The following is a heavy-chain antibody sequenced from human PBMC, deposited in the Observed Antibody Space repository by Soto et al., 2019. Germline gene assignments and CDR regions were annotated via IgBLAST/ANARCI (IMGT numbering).Heavy chain of an antibody. CDR2: IKSRADGGTT. D-gene: IGHD6-19*01. CDR1: GFIFSNAW. Sequence: EVQLVESGGELVKPGESLRLSCVASGFIFSNAWMHWVRQAPGKGLEWVGRIKSRADGGTTDHAAPVKGRFTISRDDSKNTLYLEMNSLRAEDTAVYYCTTRAWGSGWSAGYFQHWGQGTPVTVSS. J-gene: IGHJ1*01. CDR3: TTRAWGSGWSAGYFQH. V-gene: IGHV3-15*07.